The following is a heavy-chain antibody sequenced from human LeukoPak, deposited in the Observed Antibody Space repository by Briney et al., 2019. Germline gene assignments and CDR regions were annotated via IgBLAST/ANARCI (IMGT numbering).Heavy chain of an antibody. J-gene: IGHJ4*02. V-gene: IGHV3-30*02. CDR2: IRYDGSNK. CDR1: GFTFSSYG. Sequence: GGSLRLSCAASGFTFSSYGMHWVRQAPGKGLEWVAFIRYDGSNKYYADSVKGRFTISRDNSKNTLYLQMNSLRAEDTAVYYCAKVPHYGDFPYYFDYWGQGTLVTVSS. CDR3: AKVPHYGDFPYYFDY. D-gene: IGHD4-17*01.